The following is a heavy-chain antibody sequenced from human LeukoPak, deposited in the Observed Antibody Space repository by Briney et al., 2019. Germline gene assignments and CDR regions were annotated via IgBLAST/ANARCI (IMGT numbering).Heavy chain of an antibody. V-gene: IGHV4-59*01. CDR1: GASINGYF. CDR2: VSHTGAT. D-gene: IGHD1-26*01. CDR3: ARDRRGSYYTFDL. Sequence: PSETLSLTCSVSGASINGYFWNWVRQTPEKGREWIVYVSHTGATTSNPTLKSRVSITIDTSKSKISLSMTSVTAADSALYYCARDRRGSYYTFDLWGPGTIVSVS. J-gene: IGHJ3*01.